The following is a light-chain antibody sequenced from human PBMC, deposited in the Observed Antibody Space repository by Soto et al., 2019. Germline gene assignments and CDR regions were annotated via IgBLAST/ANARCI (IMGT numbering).Light chain of an antibody. CDR2: GAS. Sequence: EKVMTQSPATLSMSPGEIATLSCRASQTINTYLAWYQQKPGQAPRLLIYGASTRATGIPARFSGSGSGTEFTLTISSLQSEDFAVYYCQQYTNWPSWTFGQGTKVEIQ. CDR1: QTINTY. V-gene: IGKV3-15*01. CDR3: QQYTNWPSWT. J-gene: IGKJ1*01.